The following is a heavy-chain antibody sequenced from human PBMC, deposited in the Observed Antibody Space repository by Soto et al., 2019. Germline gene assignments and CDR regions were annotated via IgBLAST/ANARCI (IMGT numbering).Heavy chain of an antibody. V-gene: IGHV3-23*03. J-gene: IGHJ4*02. CDR3: ARRTNGYFGD. CDR1: GFTFRDYT. Sequence: EVQLLESGGGLAQPGGSLTLSCAASGFTFRDYTMSWVRQAPGQVLECISVILSAYNTFYAGSVRGRFTISRDNSTNTVYLEMNSLRAEDTAVYYCARRTNGYFGDWGQGALVTVSS. D-gene: IGHD2-8*01. CDR2: ILSAYNT.